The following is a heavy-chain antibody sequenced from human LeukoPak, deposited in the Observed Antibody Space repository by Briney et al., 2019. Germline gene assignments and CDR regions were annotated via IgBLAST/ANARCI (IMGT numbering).Heavy chain of an antibody. Sequence: ASVKVSCKASGGTFSSYAISWVRQAPGQGLEWMGIINPSGGSTSYAQKFQGRVTMTRDTSTSTVYMELSSLRSEDTAVYFCARGLRAGSPQNDYWGQGTLVTVSS. D-gene: IGHD3-10*01. CDR3: ARGLRAGSPQNDY. V-gene: IGHV1-46*01. CDR2: INPSGGST. CDR1: GGTFSSYA. J-gene: IGHJ4*02.